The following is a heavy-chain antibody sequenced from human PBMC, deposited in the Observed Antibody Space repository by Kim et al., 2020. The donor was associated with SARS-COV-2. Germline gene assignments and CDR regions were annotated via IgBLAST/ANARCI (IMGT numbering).Heavy chain of an antibody. D-gene: IGHD1-26*01. J-gene: IGHJ3*02. Sequence: GGSLRLSCAASGFSFGDSAMNWVRQASGKGLEWVGRIRSKAYSYTTVYAVSVEGRFTISRDDSKSTAYLQMDSLKTEDTAVYYCARGPPNNQSYWDAFDIWGERATVT. V-gene: IGHV3-73*01. CDR1: GFSFGDSA. CDR2: IRSKAYSYTT. CDR3: ARGPPNNQSYWDAFDI.